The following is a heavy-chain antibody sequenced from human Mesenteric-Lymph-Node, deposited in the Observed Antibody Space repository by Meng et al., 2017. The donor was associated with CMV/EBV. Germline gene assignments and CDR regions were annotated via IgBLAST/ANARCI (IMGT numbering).Heavy chain of an antibody. V-gene: IGHV4-34*01. CDR1: GGSFSGYY. Sequence: VEVRQWGAVMFKSSGTLFVSCAGNGGSFSGYYWNWIRQSRGKGLEWIGEINHSGSTTYNPSFTSRVIISVDTSTNQISLNMSSVTAADTAVYYCARGSSYDILTGYFDYWGQGALVTVSS. D-gene: IGHD3-9*01. CDR2: INHSGST. J-gene: IGHJ4*02. CDR3: ARGSSYDILTGYFDY.